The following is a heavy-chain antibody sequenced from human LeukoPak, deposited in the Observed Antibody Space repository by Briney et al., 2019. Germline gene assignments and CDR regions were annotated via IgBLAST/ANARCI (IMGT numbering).Heavy chain of an antibody. J-gene: IGHJ3*02. CDR3: ARVDLLNDAFDI. CDR2: ISAYNGNT. Sequence: ASVKVSCKASGYTFTSYGISWVRQAPGQGLEWMGWISAYNGNTNYAQKLQGRVTMTTDTSTSTAYMELRSLRSDDTAVYNCARVDLLNDAFDIWGQGTMVTVSS. CDR1: GYTFTSYG. V-gene: IGHV1-18*01.